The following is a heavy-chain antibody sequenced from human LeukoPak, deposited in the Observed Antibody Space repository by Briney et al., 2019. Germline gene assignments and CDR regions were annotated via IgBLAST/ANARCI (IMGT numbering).Heavy chain of an antibody. CDR2: IYYRSKWYN. Sequence: QTLSLTCAISGDSVSSNSAAWNWIRQSPSRGLEWLGRIYYRSKWYNDYAVSVKSRITINPDTSKTQFSLQLNSVTPEDTAVYYCARDKIIYGSGSYYNQLDYWGQGTLVTVSS. V-gene: IGHV6-1*01. CDR3: ARDKIIYGSGSYYNQLDY. D-gene: IGHD3-10*01. CDR1: GDSVSSNSAA. J-gene: IGHJ4*02.